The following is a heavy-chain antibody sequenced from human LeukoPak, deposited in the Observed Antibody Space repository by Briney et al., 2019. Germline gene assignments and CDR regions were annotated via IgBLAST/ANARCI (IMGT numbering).Heavy chain of an antibody. J-gene: IGHJ4*02. Sequence: SETLSLTCTVSGGSISSYYWSWIRQPPGKGLEWIGYIYYSGSTNYNPSLKSRVTISVDTSKNQFSLKLSSVTAADTAVYYCARSHSSSYGGYDYWGQGTLVTVSS. CDR1: GGSISSYY. V-gene: IGHV4-59*01. CDR3: ARSHSSSYGGYDY. D-gene: IGHD6-6*01. CDR2: IYYSGST.